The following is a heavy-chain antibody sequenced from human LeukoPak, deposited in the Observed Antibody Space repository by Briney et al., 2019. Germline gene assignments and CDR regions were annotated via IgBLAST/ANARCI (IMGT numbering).Heavy chain of an antibody. D-gene: IGHD5-24*01. V-gene: IGHV3-43*01. Sequence: GGSLRLSCTASGFKFADAPMHWVRQSPGKGLEWIALITWNSTNTYYADSVKGRFTISRDDSRNTLYLQMNSLRSDDTALYYCAKDVSFRRGHNFDASDIWGLGTLVTVSS. CDR2: ITWNSTNT. CDR1: GFKFADAP. CDR3: AKDVSFRRGHNFDASDI. J-gene: IGHJ3*02.